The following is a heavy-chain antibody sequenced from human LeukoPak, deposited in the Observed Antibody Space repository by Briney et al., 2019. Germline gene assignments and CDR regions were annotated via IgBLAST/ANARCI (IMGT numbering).Heavy chain of an antibody. CDR3: ARTGAGDFWSGYQYYFDY. Sequence: PSETLSLTCTVSGGSISSYYWSWIRQPPGKGLEWIGYIYYSGSTNYNPSLKSRVTISVDTSKNQFSLKLSSVTAADTAVYYCARTGAGDFWSGYQYYFDYWGQGTLVTVSS. CDR1: GGSISSYY. D-gene: IGHD3-3*01. CDR2: IYYSGST. V-gene: IGHV4-59*01. J-gene: IGHJ4*02.